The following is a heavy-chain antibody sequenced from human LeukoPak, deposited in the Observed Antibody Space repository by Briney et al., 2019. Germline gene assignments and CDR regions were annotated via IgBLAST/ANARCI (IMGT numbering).Heavy chain of an antibody. CDR1: GYSISSGYY. Sequence: PSETLSLTCTVSGYSISSGYYWGWIRQPPGKGLEWIGDIYYSGYTNYNPSLKSRVTISVDTSKNQFSLKLRSVTAADTAVYYCARETSQKGAHYMDVWGKGTTVTISS. J-gene: IGHJ6*03. CDR2: IYYSGYT. D-gene: IGHD3-16*01. CDR3: ARETSQKGAHYMDV. V-gene: IGHV4-61*01.